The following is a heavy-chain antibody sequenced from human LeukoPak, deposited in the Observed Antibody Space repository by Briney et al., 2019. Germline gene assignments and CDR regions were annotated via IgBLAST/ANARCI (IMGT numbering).Heavy chain of an antibody. J-gene: IGHJ4*02. CDR1: GHRFNNDW. V-gene: IGHV5-51*01. Sequence: GEXXRISFKGSGHRFNNDWIGWVRQMPGKGLEWMGIIHLGILETRYSPSFQGQVTISADKSTTTAYLQWSNLKASDSAMYYCARLSTGGHYYSAYWGQGTLVTVSS. D-gene: IGHD2-8*02. CDR3: ARLSTGGHYYSAY. CDR2: IHLGILET.